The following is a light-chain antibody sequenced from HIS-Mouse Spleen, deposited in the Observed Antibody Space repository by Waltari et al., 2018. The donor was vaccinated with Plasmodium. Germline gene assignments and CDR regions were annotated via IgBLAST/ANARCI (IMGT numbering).Light chain of an antibody. J-gene: IGLJ3*02. V-gene: IGLV2-23*01. CDR1: SSDVGSYNL. Sequence: QSPLTQPASVSGSPGQSITISCTGTSSDVGSYNLVSWYQKHPGQSPKLMIYEGSKRPSRLSNRFSGSKSGNTASLTISGLQAEDEADYYCCSYAGSSTWVFGGGTKLTVL. CDR2: EGS. CDR3: CSYAGSSTWV.